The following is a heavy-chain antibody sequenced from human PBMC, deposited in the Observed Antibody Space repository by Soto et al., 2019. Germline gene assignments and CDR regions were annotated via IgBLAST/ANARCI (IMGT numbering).Heavy chain of an antibody. CDR3: ARLPAKWTPESDY. J-gene: IGHJ4*02. D-gene: IGHD2-8*01. CDR2: IYPGDSDT. CDR1: GYSFTSYW. V-gene: IGHV5-51*01. Sequence: GESMKISCKGCGYSFTSYWIGWVRQMPGKGLEWMGIIYPGDSDTRYSPSFQGQVTISADKSISTAYLQWSSLKASDTAMYYCARLPAKWTPESDYWGQGTLVTVSS.